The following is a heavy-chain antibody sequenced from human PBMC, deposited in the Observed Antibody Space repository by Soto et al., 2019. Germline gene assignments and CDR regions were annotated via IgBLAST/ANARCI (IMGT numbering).Heavy chain of an antibody. CDR3: ARGSVPLRFPSTFDY. D-gene: IGHD4-17*01. V-gene: IGHV4-30-2*01. CDR2: IYHSGST. CDR1: GGSISSGGYS. Sequence: QLQLQESGSGLVKPSQTLSLTCAVSGGSISSGGYSWSWIRQPPGKGLEWIGYIYHSGSTYYNPSLKSRVTISVDRSKTQFSLKLSSVTAADTAVYYCARGSVPLRFPSTFDYWGQGTLVTVSS. J-gene: IGHJ4*02.